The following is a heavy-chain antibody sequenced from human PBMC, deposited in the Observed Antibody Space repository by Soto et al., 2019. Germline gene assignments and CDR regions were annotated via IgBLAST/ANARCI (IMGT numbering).Heavy chain of an antibody. CDR1: GFTFRSYV. CDR3: GKMAWLGDLPGHDF. CDR2: ITGSGSNT. Sequence: EVQLLESGGGLVQPGGSLRLSCAASGFTFRSYVMSWVRQAPGKGLEWLSTITGSGSNTYYADSVGGRFAISRDNSKDTLYLQMDSLGAEDTAVYYCGKMAWLGDLPGHDFWGQGTLVTVSS. V-gene: IGHV3-23*01. D-gene: IGHD3-10*01. J-gene: IGHJ4*02.